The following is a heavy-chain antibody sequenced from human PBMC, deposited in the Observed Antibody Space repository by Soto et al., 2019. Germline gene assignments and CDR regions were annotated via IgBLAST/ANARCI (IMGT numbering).Heavy chain of an antibody. D-gene: IGHD3-3*01. Sequence: GSLRLSCTASGFTVGDYGMSWFRQAPGKGLEWVGFIRSKAYGGTTEYAASVKGRFTISGDDSKSIAYLQMNSLKTEDTAVYYCSSLSWSYGMAVWGQGTTVTVSS. CDR3: SSLSWSYGMAV. CDR2: IRSKAYGGTT. CDR1: GFTVGDYG. V-gene: IGHV3-49*03. J-gene: IGHJ6*02.